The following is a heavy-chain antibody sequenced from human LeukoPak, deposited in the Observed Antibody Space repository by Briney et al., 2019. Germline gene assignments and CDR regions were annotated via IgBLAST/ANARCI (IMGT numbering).Heavy chain of an antibody. J-gene: IGHJ4*02. Sequence: GGSLRLSCAASVFIFSNYWMTWVRQAPGKGLEWVANIKQDGSDKHYVDSVKGRFTISRDNAKNSLYLQVNGLRAEDTAVYYYARDTIPDYWGQGTLVTVSS. CDR3: ARDTIPDY. D-gene: IGHD2-2*01. CDR2: IKQDGSDK. V-gene: IGHV3-7*01. CDR1: VFIFSNYW.